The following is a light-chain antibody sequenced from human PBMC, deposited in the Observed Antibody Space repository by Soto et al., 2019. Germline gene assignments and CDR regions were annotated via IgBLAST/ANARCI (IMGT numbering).Light chain of an antibody. CDR1: NIDSRT. J-gene: IGLJ1*01. CDR2: DNS. V-gene: IGLV3-21*02. Sequence: SCELTQPPSVSVSPGQTATISCGENNIDSRTVHWYQQKPGQAPLLVVYDNSFRPSGIPNRFSGSNSGNTATLTISRVEAGDEADYYCQVWDNVDDHIYVFGTGTKV. CDR3: QVWDNVDDHIYV.